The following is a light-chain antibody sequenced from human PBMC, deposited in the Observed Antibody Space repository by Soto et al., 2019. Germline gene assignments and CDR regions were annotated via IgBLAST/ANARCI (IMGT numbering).Light chain of an antibody. Sequence: SVPARPSSVSGAPGQAINISFTGTSTDVRCYNYVSWYQHHPGKGPKLIIYEVSNRPSGVSDRFSGSKSGNKASLIISNLEAEDESDYYCGSYTSTDTPFVFGTGTKVTVL. CDR3: GSYTSTDTPFV. CDR1: STDVRCYNY. CDR2: EVS. J-gene: IGLJ1*01. V-gene: IGLV2-14*01.